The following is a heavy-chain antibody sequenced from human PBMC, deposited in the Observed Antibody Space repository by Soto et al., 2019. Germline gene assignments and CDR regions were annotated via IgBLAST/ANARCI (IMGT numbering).Heavy chain of an antibody. J-gene: IGHJ5*02. V-gene: IGHV1-3*01. D-gene: IGHD2-15*01. CDR2: INPDNGNT. CDR1: GYTFTRYT. CDR3: ARGIATGHLDP. Sequence: QVQLVQSGAEVKKPGASVKISCKASGYTFTRYTMNWVRQAPGQRLEWMGWINPDNGNTKSSQKFQDRVIITRDTSASTAYMDLSSLRSEDTAVYDCARGIATGHLDPWGQGTLVTVSS.